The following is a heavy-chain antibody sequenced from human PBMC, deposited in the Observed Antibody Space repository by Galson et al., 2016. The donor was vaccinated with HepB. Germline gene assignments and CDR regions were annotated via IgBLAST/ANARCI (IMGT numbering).Heavy chain of an antibody. D-gene: IGHD3-22*01. V-gene: IGHV1-69*06. CDR2: IIPIFGTA. CDR3: ARASTSGYFFDC. CDR1: GGTFINYA. J-gene: IGHJ4*02. Sequence: SVKVSCKASGGTFINYAFNWVRQAPGQGLEWMGGIIPIFGTANYAQKVQDRITITADKSTSIIYMELSSLRSEDTAVYYCARASTSGYFFDCWGQGTLVTVSS.